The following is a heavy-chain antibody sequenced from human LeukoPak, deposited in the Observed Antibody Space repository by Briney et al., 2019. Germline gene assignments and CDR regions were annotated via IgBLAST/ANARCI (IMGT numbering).Heavy chain of an antibody. CDR2: ISYDGSNK. CDR1: GFTFSSYA. D-gene: IGHD2-15*01. Sequence: PGGSLRLSCAASGFTFSSYAMHWVRQAPGKGLEWVAVISYDGSNKYYADSVKGRFTISRDNSKNTLYLQMNSLRAEDTAVYYCARGNVVVVAATGFGDYWGQGTLVTVSS. J-gene: IGHJ4*02. V-gene: IGHV3-30-3*01. CDR3: ARGNVVVVAATGFGDY.